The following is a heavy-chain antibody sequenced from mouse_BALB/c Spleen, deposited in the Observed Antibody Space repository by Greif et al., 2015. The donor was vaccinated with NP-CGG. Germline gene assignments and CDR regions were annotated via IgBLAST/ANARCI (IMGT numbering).Heavy chain of an antibody. CDR1: GFNIKDTY. CDR2: IDPANGNT. D-gene: IGHD2-14*01. CDR3: ASYYRYAMDY. J-gene: IGHJ4*01. Sequence: VQLQQSGAELVKPGASVKLSCTASGFNIKDTYMHWVKQGPEQGLEWIGRIDPANGNTKYDPKFQGKATITADTSSNTAYLQLSSLTSEDTAVYYCASYYRYAMDYWGQGTSVTVSS. V-gene: IGHV14-3*02.